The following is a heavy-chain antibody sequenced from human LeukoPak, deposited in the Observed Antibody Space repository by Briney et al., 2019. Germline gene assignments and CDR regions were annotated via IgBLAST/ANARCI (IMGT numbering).Heavy chain of an antibody. Sequence: GRSLRLSCAASGFTFSSYGMHWVRQAPGKGLEWVAVISYDGSNKYYADSVKGRFTISRDNSKNTLYLQMNSLRDEDTAVYYCARDGVGFWDFDYWGQGTLVTVSS. V-gene: IGHV3-30*03. J-gene: IGHJ4*02. CDR2: ISYDGSNK. CDR3: ARDGVGFWDFDY. CDR1: GFTFSSYG. D-gene: IGHD3-16*01.